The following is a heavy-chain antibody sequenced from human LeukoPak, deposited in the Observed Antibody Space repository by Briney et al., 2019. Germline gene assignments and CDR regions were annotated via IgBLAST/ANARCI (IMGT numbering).Heavy chain of an antibody. J-gene: IGHJ4*02. CDR2: INPKSGGRDT. D-gene: IGHD2-21*01. Sequence: ASVKVSCKALEYTFTDYYIHWVRQAPGQGLEWTGWINPKSGGRDTNYAQKFRGRVTMTTDTSISTAYMELSRLRSDDTAVYFCAKGHYDGDHPHYDGGSVDSWGQGTHITVSS. V-gene: IGHV1-2*02. CDR1: EYTFTDYY. CDR3: AKGHYDGDHPHYDGGSVDS.